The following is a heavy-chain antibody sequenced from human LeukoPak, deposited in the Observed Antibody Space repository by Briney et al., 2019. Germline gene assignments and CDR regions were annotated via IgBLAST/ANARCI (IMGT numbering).Heavy chain of an antibody. V-gene: IGHV4-39*01. CDR2: IYYSAST. J-gene: IGHJ6*03. CDR1: GGSISSSSYY. D-gene: IGHD3-3*01. Sequence: SETLSLTCTVSGGSISSSSYYWGWIRQPPGKGLEWIGRIYYSASTYSNPSLKTRVTISVDTSKNQVSLKLSSVTAADTAVYYCARQGYDFWSGYPGHYYYYMDVWGKGTTVTVSS. CDR3: ARQGYDFWSGYPGHYYYYMDV.